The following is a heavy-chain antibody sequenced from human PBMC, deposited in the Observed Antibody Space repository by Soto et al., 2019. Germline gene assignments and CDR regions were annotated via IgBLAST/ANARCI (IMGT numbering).Heavy chain of an antibody. CDR2: INPATGAA. J-gene: IGHJ3*02. Sequence: QLHLVQSGAVVKKPGASVTVSCSASGYPVTAYYMHWVRQAPGRGREWMGGINPATGAAKYTQTFAGRVTMTRDTSRSTVFMELSGLTSEDTAGFYCARGGGVGVAGSAAFDMWGQGTLVTVSS. CDR3: ARGGGVGVAGSAAFDM. D-gene: IGHD3-3*01. V-gene: IGHV1-2*02. CDR1: GYPVTAYY.